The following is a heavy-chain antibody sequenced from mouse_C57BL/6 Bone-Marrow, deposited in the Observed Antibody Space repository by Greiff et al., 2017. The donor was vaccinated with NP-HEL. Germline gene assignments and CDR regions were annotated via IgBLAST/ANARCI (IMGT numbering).Heavy chain of an antibody. CDR3: ARHDDYDVNYYAMDY. CDR2: ISNGGGST. J-gene: IGHJ4*01. CDR1: GFTFSDYY. Sequence: EVKLVESGGGLVQPGGSLKLSCAASGFTFSDYYMYWVRQTPEKRLEWVAYISNGGGSTYYPNTVQGRFTLSRDNAKNTLYLQMSRLKSEDTARYYCARHDDYDVNYYAMDYWGQGTSVTVSS. V-gene: IGHV5-12*01. D-gene: IGHD2-4*01.